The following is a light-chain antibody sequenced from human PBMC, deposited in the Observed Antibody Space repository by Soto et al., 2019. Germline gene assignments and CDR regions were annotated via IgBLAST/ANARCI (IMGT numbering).Light chain of an antibody. CDR2: GVS. Sequence: DIQMTQSPSSLSASVGARVTITCRASQSVTTYLNWYQQKPGKAPNLLIYGVSSLQSGVPSRFSGSGSGTEFTLTISSLHPEDFATYYCQQTYSTPRTFGGGTTVESK. CDR1: QSVTTY. V-gene: IGKV1-39*01. J-gene: IGKJ4*01. CDR3: QQTYSTPRT.